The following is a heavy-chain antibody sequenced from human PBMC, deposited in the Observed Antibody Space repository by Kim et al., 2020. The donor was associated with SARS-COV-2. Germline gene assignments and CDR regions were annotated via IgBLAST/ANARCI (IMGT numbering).Heavy chain of an antibody. CDR2: INPSGGST. J-gene: IGHJ4*02. CDR1: GYTFNSYY. CDR3: ARGSPVYYDILTGYYRDY. V-gene: IGHV1-46*02. D-gene: IGHD3-9*01. Sequence: ASVKVSCKASGYTFNSYYMHWVRQAPGQGLEWMGIINPSGGSTSYAQKFQGRVTMTRDTSTSTVYMELSGLRSEDTAVYYCARGSPVYYDILTGYYRDYWGQGTLVTVSS.